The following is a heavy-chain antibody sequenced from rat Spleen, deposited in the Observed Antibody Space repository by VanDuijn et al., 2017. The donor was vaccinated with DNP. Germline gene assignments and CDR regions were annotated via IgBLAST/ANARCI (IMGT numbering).Heavy chain of an antibody. Sequence: EVQLQESGPGLVKPSQSLSLTCSVTGHSITNSYRWNWIRKFPGNKLEWMGYINSAGRTNYNPSLKSQVSITRDTSKNQFFLQVNSVTAADTATYYCASTQYSGDVNWFAYWGLGTLVTVSS. V-gene: IGHV3-3*01. J-gene: IGHJ3*01. CDR3: ASTQYSGDVNWFAY. D-gene: IGHD1-1*01. CDR2: INSAGRT. CDR1: GHSITNSYR.